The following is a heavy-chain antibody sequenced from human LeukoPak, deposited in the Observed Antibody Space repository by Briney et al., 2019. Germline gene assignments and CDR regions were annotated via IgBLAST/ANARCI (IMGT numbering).Heavy chain of an antibody. Sequence: WVRQPPGKGLEWIGSIYYSGSTYYNPSLKSRVTISVDTSKNQFSLKLSSVTAADTAVYYCARRVWFGEGPQFDPWGQGTLVTVSS. J-gene: IGHJ5*02. CDR2: IYYSGST. D-gene: IGHD3-10*01. CDR3: ARRVWFGEGPQFDP. V-gene: IGHV4-39*01.